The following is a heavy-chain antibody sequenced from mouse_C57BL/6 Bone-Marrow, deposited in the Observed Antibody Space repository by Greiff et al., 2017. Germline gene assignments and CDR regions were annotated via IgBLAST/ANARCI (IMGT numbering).Heavy chain of an antibody. CDR1: GYTFTSYW. CDR3: AVYYGSSAY. J-gene: IGHJ2*01. D-gene: IGHD1-1*01. V-gene: IGHV1-50*01. CDR2: IDPSDSYT. Sequence: QVQLQQPGAELVKPGASVKLSCKASGYTFTSYWMQWVKQRPGQGLEWIGEIDPSDSYTNYNQKFKGKATLTVDTSSSTAYMQLSSLTSEDSAVYYCAVYYGSSAYWGQGTTLTVSS.